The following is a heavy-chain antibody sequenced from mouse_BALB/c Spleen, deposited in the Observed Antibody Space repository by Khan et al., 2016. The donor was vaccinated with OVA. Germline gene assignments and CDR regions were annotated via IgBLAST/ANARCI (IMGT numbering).Heavy chain of an antibody. CDR1: GYSITTDYA. V-gene: IGHV3-2*02. D-gene: IGHD1-1*01. CDR3: ARVYGGDFDY. J-gene: IGHJ2*01. CDR2: ISYSGNT. Sequence: EVQGVESGPGLVKPSQSLSLTCTVTGYSITTDYAWNWIRQFPGNKLEWMGYISYSGNTKYNPSLKSRISITRDTSKNKFFLQLTSVTTEDTARYYCARVYGGDFDYWGQGTTLTVSS.